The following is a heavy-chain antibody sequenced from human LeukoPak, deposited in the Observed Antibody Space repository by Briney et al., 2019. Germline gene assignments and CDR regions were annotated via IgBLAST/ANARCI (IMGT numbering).Heavy chain of an antibody. CDR2: ISYDGSNK. J-gene: IGHJ4*02. Sequence: PGGSLRLSCAASGFTFSSYAMHWVRQAPGKGLEWVAVISYDGSNKYYADSVKGRFTISRDNSKNTLYLQMNSLRAEDTAVYYCASTYYYDSSGYSIDYRGQGTLVTVSS. CDR3: ASTYYYDSSGYSIDY. CDR1: GFTFSSYA. V-gene: IGHV3-30*04. D-gene: IGHD3-22*01.